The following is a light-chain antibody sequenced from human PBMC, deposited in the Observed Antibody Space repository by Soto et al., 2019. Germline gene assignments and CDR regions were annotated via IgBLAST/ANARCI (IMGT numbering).Light chain of an antibody. V-gene: IGKV1-39*01. J-gene: IGKJ4*01. Sequence: DLQMTQSPSSLSASVGDRVTLPCRASQSISSYLNWYQQKPGKAPKLLIYAASSLQSGVPSRFSGSGSGTDFTLTISSLQPEEFATYYCQQSDSTLRTVGGGTKVEIK. CDR3: QQSDSTLRT. CDR1: QSISSY. CDR2: AAS.